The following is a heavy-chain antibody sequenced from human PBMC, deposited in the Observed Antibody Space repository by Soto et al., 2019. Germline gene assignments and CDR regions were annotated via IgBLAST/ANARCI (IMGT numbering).Heavy chain of an antibody. D-gene: IGHD3-10*01. Sequence: GGSLRLSCAASGFTFASYAIIWVRQAPGKGLEWVSGISHSGDRTYYADSVKGRFTISRDNSKNTLNLQMNSLRAEDTAVYYCPRGVMDFDYWGQGILVTVSS. CDR2: ISHSGDRT. CDR3: PRGVMDFDY. CDR1: GFTFASYA. J-gene: IGHJ4*02. V-gene: IGHV3-23*01.